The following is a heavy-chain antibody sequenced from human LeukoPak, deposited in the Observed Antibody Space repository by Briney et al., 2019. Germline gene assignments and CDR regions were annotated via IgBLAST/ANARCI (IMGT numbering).Heavy chain of an antibody. CDR3: ARGGDIVVVPAAFGI. V-gene: IGHV3-30-3*01. Sequence: PGRSLRLSCAASGFTFSSYAMPWVRRARGKGLEWVAVISYDGSNKYYADSVKGRFTISRDNSKNTLYLQMNSLRAEDTAVYYCARGGDIVVVPAAFGIWGQGTMVTVSS. CDR2: ISYDGSNK. J-gene: IGHJ3*02. D-gene: IGHD2-2*01. CDR1: GFTFSSYA.